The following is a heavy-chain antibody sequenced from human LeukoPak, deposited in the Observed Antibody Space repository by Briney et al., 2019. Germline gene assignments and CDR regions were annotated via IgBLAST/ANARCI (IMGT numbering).Heavy chain of an antibody. D-gene: IGHD3-10*01. CDR3: AREVLTGSYYIDF. J-gene: IGHJ4*02. Sequence: GGSLRLSCAASGFTFRSYTMSWARQAPGKGLEWVSYISSSSSTIYYADSVKGRFTISRDNAKNSLFVQMNSLREEDTAVYFCAREVLTGSYYIDFWGQGTLVTVSS. CDR1: GFTFRSYT. V-gene: IGHV3-48*02. CDR2: ISSSSSTI.